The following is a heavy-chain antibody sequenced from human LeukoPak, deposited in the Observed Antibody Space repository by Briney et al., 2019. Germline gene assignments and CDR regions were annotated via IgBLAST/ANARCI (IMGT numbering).Heavy chain of an antibody. CDR1: GGSISSSSYY. Sequence: PSETLSLTCTVSGGSISSSSYYWGWIRQPPGKGLEWIGSIYYSGSTYYNPSLKSRVTISVDTSKNQFSLRLSSVTAADTAVYYCARKGFKRRFDYWGQGTLVTVSS. CDR2: IYYSGST. V-gene: IGHV4-39*01. CDR3: ARKGFKRRFDY. J-gene: IGHJ4*02.